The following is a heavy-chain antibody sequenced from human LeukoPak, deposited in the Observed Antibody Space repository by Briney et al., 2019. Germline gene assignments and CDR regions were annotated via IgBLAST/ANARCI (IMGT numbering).Heavy chain of an antibody. J-gene: IGHJ6*02. V-gene: IGHV7-4-1*02. Sequence: ASVKVSCKASGYSFTSHALNWLRQAPGQGPEWMGWLNTNTGNPTYAQGFTGRFVFSLDTSVSTAYLQISSLKAEDTAVYYCARTLDDYYGMDVWGQGTTVTVSS. CDR2: LNTNTGNP. CDR1: GYSFTSHA. D-gene: IGHD3-9*01. CDR3: ARTLDDYYGMDV.